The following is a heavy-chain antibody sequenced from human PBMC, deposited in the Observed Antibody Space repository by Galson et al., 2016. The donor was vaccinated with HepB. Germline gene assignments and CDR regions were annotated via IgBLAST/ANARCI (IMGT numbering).Heavy chain of an antibody. CDR2: VYKRGTT. V-gene: IGHV4-61*01. Sequence: SETLSLTCSVSGGTVGSGNYYWTWIRQPPGKGLEWTGYVYKRGTTVYNPSLKSRVTISVDTSKNLVSLNLTSITAADTAVYFCAREGAMIRRVLTPLDYWGQGILVSVAS. CDR1: GGTVGSGNYY. D-gene: IGHD3-10*01. J-gene: IGHJ4*02. CDR3: AREGAMIRRVLTPLDY.